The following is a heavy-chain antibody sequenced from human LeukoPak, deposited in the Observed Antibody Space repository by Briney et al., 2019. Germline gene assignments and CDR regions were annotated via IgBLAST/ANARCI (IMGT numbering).Heavy chain of an antibody. J-gene: IGHJ3*02. CDR3: ARLLGLKIITPDDEAFDI. CDR2: TNPAKSDT. D-gene: IGHD1-14*01. Sequence: GESLKISCKGSEYSFTTYWIGWVRQMPGKGLEYMGITNPAKSDTRYSPSFQGQISISVDKSTNTAYLQWGSLRASDTAIYYCARLLGLKIITPDDEAFDIWGQGTMVNVSS. CDR1: EYSFTTYW. V-gene: IGHV5-51*01.